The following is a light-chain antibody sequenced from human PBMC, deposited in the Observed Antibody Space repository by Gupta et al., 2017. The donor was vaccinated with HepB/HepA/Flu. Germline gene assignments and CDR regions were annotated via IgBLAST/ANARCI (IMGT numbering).Light chain of an antibody. V-gene: IGLV1-47*01. CDR3: SVWDDSLRGHWV. CDR1: RSNIGSNH. J-gene: IGLJ3*02. Sequence: QSVLTQPHSASGTPGQGVAISCSGGRSNIGSNHVYWYQQFPGSAPKLIIYMTTQRPSGVPDRFSASKSGTSASLAISGLRSEDEADYYCSVWDDSLRGHWVFGGGTKVTVL. CDR2: MTT.